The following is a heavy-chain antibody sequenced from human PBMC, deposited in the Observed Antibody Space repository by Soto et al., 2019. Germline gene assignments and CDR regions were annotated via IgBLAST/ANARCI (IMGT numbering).Heavy chain of an antibody. J-gene: IGHJ4*02. CDR1: GFTFSSYG. V-gene: IGHV3-30*18. Sequence: QVQLVESGGGVVQPGRSLRLSCAASGFTFSSYGMHWVRQAPGKGLEWVAVISYDGSNKYYADSVKGRFTISRDNSKNTLYLQMNSLRAEDTAVYYCAKGGFYPYGGNYYFGYWGQGTLVTVSS. CDR2: ISYDGSNK. CDR3: AKGGFYPYGGNYYFGY. D-gene: IGHD4-17*01.